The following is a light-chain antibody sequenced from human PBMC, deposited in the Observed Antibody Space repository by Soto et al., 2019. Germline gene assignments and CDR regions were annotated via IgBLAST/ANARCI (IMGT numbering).Light chain of an antibody. CDR3: QQYGSSPPYT. CDR1: QSVSSSY. V-gene: IGKV3-20*01. CDR2: GAS. J-gene: IGKJ2*01. Sequence: EIVLTQSPGTLSLSPGERATLSCRASQSVSSSYLAWYQHKPGQAPRLLIYGASNRATGIPDRFSGSGSGTDFTITISRLEPEDFAVYYCQQYGSSPPYTFGQGTKLEIK.